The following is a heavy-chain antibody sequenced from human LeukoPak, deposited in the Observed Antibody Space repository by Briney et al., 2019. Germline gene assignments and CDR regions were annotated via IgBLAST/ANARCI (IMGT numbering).Heavy chain of an antibody. CDR1: GGSISGYY. CDR2: IYYTGIT. V-gene: IGHV4-59*01. Sequence: SETLSLTCTVAGGSISGYYWSWIRQSPGKGVEWIGYIYYTGITAYNPSLGSRVTISVDRSNNQFSLRLTSVTAADTAVYYCARLHSSRAEEFDPWGQGTLVTVSS. J-gene: IGHJ5*02. CDR3: ARLHSSRAEEFDP.